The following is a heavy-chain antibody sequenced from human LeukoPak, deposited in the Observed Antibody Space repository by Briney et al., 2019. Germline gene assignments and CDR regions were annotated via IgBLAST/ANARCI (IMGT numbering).Heavy chain of an antibody. V-gene: IGHV3-30*04. Sequence: GGSLRLSCAASGFTFSSYAMHWVRQAPGKGLEWVAVISYDGRNKYYADSVKGRFTISRDNSKNTLYLQMNSLRTEDTAVYYCTRDGYGLDTPMVSTIFDCWGQGTLVTVSS. J-gene: IGHJ4*02. CDR1: GFTFSSYA. D-gene: IGHD5-18*01. CDR3: TRDGYGLDTPMVSTIFDC. CDR2: ISYDGRNK.